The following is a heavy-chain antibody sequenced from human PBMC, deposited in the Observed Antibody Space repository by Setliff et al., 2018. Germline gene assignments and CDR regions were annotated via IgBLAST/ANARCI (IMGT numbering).Heavy chain of an antibody. CDR1: GYTFTSYG. Sequence: ASVKVSCKASGYTFTSYGISWVRQAPGQGLGWMGWISAYNGNTNYAQELQGRVTMTSDTSTSTAYMELRSLRSDDTAVYYCARDLGGLHLTMYHFDYWGQGTLVTVS. D-gene: IGHD3-10*02. CDR3: ARDLGGLHLTMYHFDY. CDR2: ISAYNGNT. J-gene: IGHJ4*02. V-gene: IGHV1-18*01.